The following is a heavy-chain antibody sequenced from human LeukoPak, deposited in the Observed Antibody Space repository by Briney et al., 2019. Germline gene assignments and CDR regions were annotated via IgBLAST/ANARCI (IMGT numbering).Heavy chain of an antibody. CDR1: GGSFSGYY. CDR2: VNHSGCT. V-gene: IGHV4-34*01. J-gene: IGHJ5*02. D-gene: IGHD2-2*01. Sequence: SETLSLTCAVYGGSFSGYYWGWIRQPPGKGLEWIGEVNHSGCTNYNPSLKSRVTISVDTSKNQFSLKLSSVTAADTAVYYCAREPGYTWYQLDQDWFDPWGQGTLVTVSS. CDR3: AREPGYTWYQLDQDWFDP.